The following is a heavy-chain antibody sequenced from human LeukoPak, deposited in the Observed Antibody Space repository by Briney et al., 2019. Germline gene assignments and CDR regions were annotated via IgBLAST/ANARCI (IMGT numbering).Heavy chain of an antibody. J-gene: IGHJ3*02. D-gene: IGHD3-22*01. CDR2: IYHSGST. CDR1: GGSIGSGGYS. Sequence: SETLSLTCAVSGGSIGSGGYSWSWIRQPPGKGLEWIGYIYHSGSTYYNPSLKSRVTISVDRSKNQFSLKLSSVTAADTAVYYCARDSNYYDSSGYKVDAFDIWGQGTMVTVSS. V-gene: IGHV4-30-2*01. CDR3: ARDSNYYDSSGYKVDAFDI.